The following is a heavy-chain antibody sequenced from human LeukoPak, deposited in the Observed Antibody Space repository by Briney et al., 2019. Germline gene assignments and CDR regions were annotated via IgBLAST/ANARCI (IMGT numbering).Heavy chain of an antibody. V-gene: IGHV4-61*08. CDR1: GGSISSGGYY. CDR2: IYHSGST. J-gene: IGHJ1*01. CDR3: ASSRDGCMLQH. D-gene: IGHD5-24*01. Sequence: SETLSLTCTVSGGSISSGGYYWSWIRQPPGKGLEWIGYIYHSGSTNYNPSLKSRVTISVDTSKNQFSLKLSSVTAADTAVYYCASSRDGCMLQHWGQGTLVTVSS.